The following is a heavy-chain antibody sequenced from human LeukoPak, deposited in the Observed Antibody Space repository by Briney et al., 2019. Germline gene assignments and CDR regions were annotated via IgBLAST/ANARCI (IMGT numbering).Heavy chain of an antibody. J-gene: IGHJ2*01. CDR1: GFTFSSYA. Sequence: PGVSLRLSCAVSGFTFSSYAMSWVRQAPGRGLVWVWAISSTGDRTYHADSVRGRFTISRDNSKHTLYLQINSLRVEDTGVYFCANHFDGSASELWYFDLWGRGTLVTVSS. CDR2: ISSTGDRT. CDR3: ANHFDGSASELWYFDL. V-gene: IGHV3-23*01. D-gene: IGHD3-22*01.